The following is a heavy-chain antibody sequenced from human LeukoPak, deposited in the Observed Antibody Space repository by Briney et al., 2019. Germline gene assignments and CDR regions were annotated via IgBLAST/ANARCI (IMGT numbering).Heavy chain of an antibody. D-gene: IGHD1-26*01. CDR2: IGYDGSNNYDGSSK. J-gene: IGHJ4*02. Sequence: GGSLRLSCAASGFTFSSSGMHWVRQAPGKGLEWVTFIGYDGSNNYDGSSKYYADSVKGRFTISRDNSKNTLYLQMNSLRPEDTALYYCAKDYPSAVGASPLEYWGQGTLVTVS. V-gene: IGHV3-30*02. CDR1: GFTFSSSG. CDR3: AKDYPSAVGASPLEY.